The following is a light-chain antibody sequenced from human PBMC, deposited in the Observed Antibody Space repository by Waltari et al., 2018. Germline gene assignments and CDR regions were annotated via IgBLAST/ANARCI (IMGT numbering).Light chain of an antibody. CDR2: YKSDSDK. CDR1: SGINVGTYR. V-gene: IGLV5-45*02. Sequence: QAVVTQPSSLSASPGASASLTCTLRSGINVGTYRIYWYQKKPGSPPQYLLRYKSDSDKQQESGVPSRFPGSKDISANAGILLISGLQSEDEADYYCMSWHNNAWVFGGGTKLTVL. J-gene: IGLJ3*02. CDR3: MSWHNNAWV.